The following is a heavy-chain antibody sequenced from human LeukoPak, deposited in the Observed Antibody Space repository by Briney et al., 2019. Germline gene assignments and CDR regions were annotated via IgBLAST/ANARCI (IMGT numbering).Heavy chain of an antibody. D-gene: IGHD4-11*01. Sequence: GGSLRLSCAASGFTFSSYGMHWVRQAPGRGLEWVAFIRYDGSNKYYADSVKGRFTISRDNSKNTLYLQMNSLRAEDTAVYYCAKDLGYSNFYFDYWGQGTLVTVSS. CDR3: AKDLGYSNFYFDY. V-gene: IGHV3-30*02. CDR2: IRYDGSNK. J-gene: IGHJ4*02. CDR1: GFTFSSYG.